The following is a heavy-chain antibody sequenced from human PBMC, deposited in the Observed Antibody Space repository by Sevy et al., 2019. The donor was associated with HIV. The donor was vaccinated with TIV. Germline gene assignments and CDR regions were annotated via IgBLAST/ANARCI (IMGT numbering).Heavy chain of an antibody. Sequence: GGSLRLSCAVSGFTFNNAWMNWVRQAPGTGLQWVGLIKSKIDGETTDYAAPVKGRYTISRDDSKNTLYLQMNSLKIEDTAVYYCATAPGYYDSAPFDYWGPGTLVTVSS. CDR2: IKSKIDGETT. V-gene: IGHV3-15*01. CDR1: GFTFNNAW. CDR3: ATAPGYYDSAPFDY. D-gene: IGHD3-22*01. J-gene: IGHJ4*02.